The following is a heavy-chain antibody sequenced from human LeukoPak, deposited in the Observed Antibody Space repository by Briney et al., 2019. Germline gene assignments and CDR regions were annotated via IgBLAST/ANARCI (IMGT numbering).Heavy chain of an antibody. CDR3: ARSGYYYYYMDV. CDR1: GGSISISTYY. V-gene: IGHV4-39*07. CDR2: IYYSGST. Sequence: PSETLSLTCTVSGGSISISTYYWGWIRQPPGKGLEWIGNIYYSGSTYYNPSLESRVSMSVDTSKNQFSLKLSSVTAADTAVYYCARSGYYYYYMDVWGKGTTVTVSS. J-gene: IGHJ6*03. D-gene: IGHD3-10*01.